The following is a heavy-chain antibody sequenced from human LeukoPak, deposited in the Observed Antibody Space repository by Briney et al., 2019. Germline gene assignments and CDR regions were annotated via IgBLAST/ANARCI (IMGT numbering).Heavy chain of an antibody. Sequence: SQTLSLTCTVSGGSISSGSYYWSWIRQPAGKGLEWIGRIYTSGSTNYNPSLKSRVTISVDTSKNQFSLKLSSVTAADTAVYYCARDGVRSRWFDPWGQGTLVTVSS. CDR2: IYTSGST. V-gene: IGHV4-61*02. D-gene: IGHD1-26*01. CDR3: ARDGVRSRWFDP. J-gene: IGHJ5*02. CDR1: GGSISSGSYY.